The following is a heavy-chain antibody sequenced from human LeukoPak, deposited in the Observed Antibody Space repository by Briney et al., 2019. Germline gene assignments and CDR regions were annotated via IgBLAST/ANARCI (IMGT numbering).Heavy chain of an antibody. J-gene: IGHJ6*02. CDR2: IKSKTDGGTT. V-gene: IGHV3-15*01. D-gene: IGHD3-9*01. Sequence: GGSLRLSCAASGFTFSNAWMSWVRQAPGKGLEWVGRIKSKTDGGTTDYAAPVKGRFTISTDDSKNKLYLQMNSLKTEDTAVYYCTTTILTGYYSYYYYYGMDVWGQGTTVTVS. CDR1: GFTFSNAW. CDR3: TTTILTGYYSYYYYYGMDV.